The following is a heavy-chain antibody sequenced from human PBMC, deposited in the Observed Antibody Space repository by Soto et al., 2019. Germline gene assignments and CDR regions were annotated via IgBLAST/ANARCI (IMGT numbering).Heavy chain of an antibody. CDR2: VYYTGST. CDR1: GGSISGSY. V-gene: IGHV4-59*01. D-gene: IGHD6-19*01. Sequence: PSETLSLTCSVSGGSISGSYWSWIRQSPGKGLEWLGYVYYTGSTNYSPSLRSRVSISVDTSKNEFSLRLSSVTAADTAVYFCARSVAVPGAHIDYWGQATQVIVSS. CDR3: ARSVAVPGAHIDY. J-gene: IGHJ4*02.